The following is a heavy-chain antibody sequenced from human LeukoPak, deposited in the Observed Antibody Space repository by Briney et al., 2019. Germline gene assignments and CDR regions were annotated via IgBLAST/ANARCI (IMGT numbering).Heavy chain of an antibody. J-gene: IGHJ6*03. CDR3: AKDPAGYCSSTSCFGYYYYMDV. CDR1: GFTFSSYG. CDR2: IRYDGSNK. V-gene: IGHV3-30*02. Sequence: GGSLRLSCAASGFTFSSYGMHWVRQAPGKGLEGVALIRYDGSNKYYADSVKGRFTISRDNSKNTLYLQMNSLRAEDTAVYYCAKDPAGYCSSTSCFGYYYYMDVWGKGTTVTVSS. D-gene: IGHD2-2*01.